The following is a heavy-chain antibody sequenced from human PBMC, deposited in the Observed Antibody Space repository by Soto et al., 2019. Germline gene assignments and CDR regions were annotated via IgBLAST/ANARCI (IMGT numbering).Heavy chain of an antibody. CDR1: GGSITSSGYY. Sequence: QVQLQESGPGLVKPSQTLSLTCTVSGGSITSSGYYWSWIRQHPGEGLEWIGFTSNSGSTSYNPSRMSRVPISVDTSSTQFSLNLKSVTAADTAVYYCARGGGSTKVDYWGQGTLVTVSP. J-gene: IGHJ4*02. CDR3: ARGGGSTKVDY. CDR2: TSNSGST. V-gene: IGHV4-31*03. D-gene: IGHD2-2*01.